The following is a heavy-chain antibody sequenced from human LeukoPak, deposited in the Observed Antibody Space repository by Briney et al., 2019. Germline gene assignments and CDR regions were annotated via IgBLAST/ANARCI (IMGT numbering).Heavy chain of an antibody. Sequence: PSETLSLTCTVSGGSLSSYYWSWIRQPPGKGLEWIGYIYYSGGTNHNPSLKSRVTISVDTSKNQFSLKLSSVTAADTAVYYCARLGRTSYWYFDLWGRGTLVTVSS. V-gene: IGHV4-59*08. D-gene: IGHD2-2*01. CDR1: GGSLSSYY. CDR3: ARLGRTSYWYFDL. CDR2: IYYSGGT. J-gene: IGHJ2*01.